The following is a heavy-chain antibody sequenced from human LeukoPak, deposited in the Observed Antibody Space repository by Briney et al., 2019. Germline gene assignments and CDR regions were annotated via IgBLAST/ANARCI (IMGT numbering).Heavy chain of an antibody. CDR3: AKERSSGWPFDY. V-gene: IGHV3-23*01. Sequence: GGSLRLSCAASGFTFSSYAMSWVRQAPRKGLEWGSGISGSGDRTYYADSVKGRFTISRDNSKNTLYLQMNSLRADDTAVYYCAKERSSGWPFDYWGQGTLVTVSS. CDR1: GFTFSSYA. CDR2: ISGSGDRT. D-gene: IGHD6-19*01. J-gene: IGHJ4*02.